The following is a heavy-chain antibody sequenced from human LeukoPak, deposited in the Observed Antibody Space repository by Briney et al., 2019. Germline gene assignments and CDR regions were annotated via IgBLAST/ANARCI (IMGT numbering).Heavy chain of an antibody. CDR3: ARVGYSSVYWNSVF. Sequence: GGSLRLSCAASGFTFSDYYMSWIRQAPGKGLEWVSYISSSGSTTYYADSVKGRFTISRDNVKNSLYLQMNGLRDEDTAVYYCARVGYSSVYWNSVFWGQGTLVTVSS. J-gene: IGHJ4*02. CDR1: GFTFSDYY. D-gene: IGHD5-18*01. V-gene: IGHV3-11*01. CDR2: ISSSGSTT.